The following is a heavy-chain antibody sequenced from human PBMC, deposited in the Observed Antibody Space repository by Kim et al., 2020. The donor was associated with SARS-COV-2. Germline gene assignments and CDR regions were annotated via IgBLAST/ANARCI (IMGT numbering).Heavy chain of an antibody. D-gene: IGHD6-19*01. J-gene: IGHJ4*02. CDR1: GGSISGFY. Sequence: SETLSLTCTVSGGSISGFYWSWVRQPPGMGLEWIGYIHSSGTTNYNSSLESRGPISVDTTKNQFSLKLSSVTAADTAVYYCASGGWYSDYWGQGTLVTVSS. CDR2: IHSSGTT. CDR3: ASGGWYSDY. V-gene: IGHV4-59*13.